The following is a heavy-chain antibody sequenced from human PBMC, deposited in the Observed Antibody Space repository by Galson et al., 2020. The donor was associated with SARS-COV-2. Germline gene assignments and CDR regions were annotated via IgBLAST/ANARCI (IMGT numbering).Heavy chain of an antibody. CDR2: ISYDGSNK. J-gene: IGHJ6*03. D-gene: IGHD3-3*01. CDR1: GFTFSSYA. Sequence: GGSLRLSCAASGFTFSSYAMHWVRQAPGKGLEWVAVISYDGSNKYYADSVKGRFTISRDNSKNTLYLQMNSLRAEDTAVYYCARDGLITIFGVSNYMDVWGKGTTVTVSS. CDR3: ARDGLITIFGVSNYMDV. V-gene: IGHV3-30*01.